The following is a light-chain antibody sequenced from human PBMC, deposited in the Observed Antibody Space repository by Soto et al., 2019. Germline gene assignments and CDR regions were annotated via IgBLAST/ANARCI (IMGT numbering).Light chain of an antibody. CDR1: QSVSSSF. CDR2: GAS. J-gene: IGKJ1*01. CDR3: QQFGASLTWT. Sequence: EIVLTQSPGTLSLSPGERATLSCRASQSVSSSFLAWYQHKPGQPPRLLIYGASSRATGIPDRFSGSGSGTDFTLTISRLEPEDFAVYYCQQFGASLTWTFGQGTKVDIK. V-gene: IGKV3-20*01.